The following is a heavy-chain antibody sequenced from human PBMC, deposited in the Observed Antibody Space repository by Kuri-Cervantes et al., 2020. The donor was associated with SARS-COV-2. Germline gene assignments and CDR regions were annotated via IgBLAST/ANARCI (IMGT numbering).Heavy chain of an antibody. CDR3: ARVEEYGDSYYYYYGMDV. Sequence: ASVKVSCKASGYTFTGYYMHWVRQAPGQGLEWMGWINPNSGGTNYAQKFQGWVTMTRDTSINTAYMELSSLRSEDTAVYYCARVEEYGDSYYYYYGMDVWGQGTTVTVSS. J-gene: IGHJ6*02. V-gene: IGHV1-2*04. CDR2: INPNSGGT. D-gene: IGHD4-17*01. CDR1: GYTFTGYY.